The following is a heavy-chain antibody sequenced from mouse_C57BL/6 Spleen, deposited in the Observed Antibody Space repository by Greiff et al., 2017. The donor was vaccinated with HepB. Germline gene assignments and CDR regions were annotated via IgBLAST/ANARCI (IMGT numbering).Heavy chain of an antibody. CDR3: AGELGSSPFAY. CDR2: IWRGGST. D-gene: IGHD1-1*01. Sequence: QVQLKQSGPGLVQPSQSLSITCTVSGFSLTSYGVHWVRQSPGKGLEWLGVIWRGGSTDYNAACMSRLSITKDNSKSQVFFKMNSLQADDTAIYYCAGELGSSPFAYWGQGTLVTVSA. CDR1: GFSLTSYG. J-gene: IGHJ3*01. V-gene: IGHV2-5*01.